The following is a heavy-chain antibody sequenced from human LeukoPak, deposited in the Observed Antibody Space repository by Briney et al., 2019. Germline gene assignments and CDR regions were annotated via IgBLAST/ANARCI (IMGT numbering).Heavy chain of an antibody. J-gene: IGHJ6*02. CDR3: AGHSEMDV. CDR1: GFIVSNDY. CDR2: IYSGGST. Sequence: GGSLRLSCAASGFIVSNDYMIWVRQAPWKGLEWVSLIYSGGSTYYSDSVRGRFATSRDNSKNTLYLQMSSLRAEDTAVYYCAGHSEMDVWGQGITVTVSS. V-gene: IGHV3-53*01. D-gene: IGHD6-13*01.